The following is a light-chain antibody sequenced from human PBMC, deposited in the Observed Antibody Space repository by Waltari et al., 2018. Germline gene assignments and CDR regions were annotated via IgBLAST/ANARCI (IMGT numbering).Light chain of an antibody. CDR2: EAF. CDR1: QSLGRL. V-gene: IGKV1-5*03. Sequence: DIQMTQSPSTLSASIGDRVTITGRARQSLGRLLAWYQQKPGKDPNLLIYEAFSLGSGVPSTFSGSGSETESTRTISSLQPDDFATYYCQQYDFFCTFGQGTKVEIK. J-gene: IGKJ1*01. CDR3: QQYDFFCT.